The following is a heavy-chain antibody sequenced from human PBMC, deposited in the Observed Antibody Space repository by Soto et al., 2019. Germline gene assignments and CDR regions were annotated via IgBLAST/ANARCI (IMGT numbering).Heavy chain of an antibody. D-gene: IGHD3-22*01. CDR2: INPNSGGT. J-gene: IGHJ3*02. CDR3: ARRAYYDSSGYYYQAFDI. CDR1: GYTFTGYS. Sequence: ASVKVSCKASGYTFTGYSMHWVRQAPGQALEWMGWINPNSGGTNYAQKFQGWVTMTRDTSISTAYMELSRLRSDDTAVYYCARRAYYDSSGYYYQAFDIWGQGTMVTVSS. V-gene: IGHV1-2*04.